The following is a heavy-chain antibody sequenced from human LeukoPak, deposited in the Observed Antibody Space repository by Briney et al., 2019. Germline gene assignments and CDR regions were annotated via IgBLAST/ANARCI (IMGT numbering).Heavy chain of an antibody. CDR2: ISGSGGST. V-gene: IGHV3-23*01. D-gene: IGHD6-19*01. CDR3: AKDVSGAGIAVAGTYNWFDP. CDR1: GFTFSSYA. Sequence: PGGSLRLSCAASGFTFSSYAMSWVRQAPGKGLEWVSAISGSGGSTYYADSVKGRFTISRDNSKNTLYLQMNSLRAEDTAVYYCAKDVSGAGIAVAGTYNWFDPWGQGALVTVPS. J-gene: IGHJ5*02.